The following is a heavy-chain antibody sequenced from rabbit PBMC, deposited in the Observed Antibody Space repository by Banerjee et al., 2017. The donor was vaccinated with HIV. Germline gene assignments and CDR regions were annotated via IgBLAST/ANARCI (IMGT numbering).Heavy chain of an antibody. V-gene: IGHV1S47*01. CDR3: VRDRYSSGWGAFNL. CDR2: IDPVFGST. D-gene: IGHD4-1*01. CDR1: GFDFSSYG. J-gene: IGHJ4*01. Sequence: QEQLVESGGGLVQPGGSLKLSCKASGFDFSSYGMSWVRQAPGKGLEWIGYIDPVFGSTYYASWVNGRFTISSHNAQNTLYLQLNSLTAADTATYFCVRDRYSSGWGAFNLWGPGTLVTVS.